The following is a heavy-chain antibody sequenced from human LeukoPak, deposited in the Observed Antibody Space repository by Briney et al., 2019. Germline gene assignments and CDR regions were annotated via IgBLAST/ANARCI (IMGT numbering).Heavy chain of an antibody. Sequence: ASVKVSCEASGYTFTAYLLHWVRQAPGQGLEWMGWINPNRGETDYAQNFQGRVTMTRDTSINTAYMDLNRLRPDDTAVYYCVRSPTSGTYYNRPYYFDYWGQGTPVTVSS. CDR3: VRSPTSGTYYNRPYYFDY. CDR2: INPNRGET. CDR1: GYTFTAYL. J-gene: IGHJ4*02. D-gene: IGHD3-10*01. V-gene: IGHV1-2*02.